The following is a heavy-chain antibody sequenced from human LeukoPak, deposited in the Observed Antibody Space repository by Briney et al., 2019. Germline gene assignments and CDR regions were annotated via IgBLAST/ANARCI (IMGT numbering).Heavy chain of an antibody. CDR2: ISAYSDNT. CDR1: GFTFTSYG. V-gene: IGHV1-18*04. D-gene: IGHD5-24*01. CDR3: ARDGVEMATYYYYAMDV. Sequence: ASVKVSCKASGFTFTSYGFNWVRQAPGQGLEWMGWISAYSDNTNSAQKFQDRVTMTTDTSTSTAYMELRSLRSDDTAVYYCARDGVEMATYYYYAMDVWGQGTTVTVSS. J-gene: IGHJ6*02.